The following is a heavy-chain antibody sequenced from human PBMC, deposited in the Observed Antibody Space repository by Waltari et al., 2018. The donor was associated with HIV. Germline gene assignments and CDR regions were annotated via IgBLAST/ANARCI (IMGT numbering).Heavy chain of an antibody. CDR3: AADQKDFWSAYHEKSGYFDN. CDR2: LSVWGVY. V-gene: IGHV3-21*01. D-gene: IGHD3-3*01. J-gene: IGHJ4*02. Sequence: EGQLVESGGGLVRPGGSLRLSCEASGFKFNTYRMNWVRQAPGKGVGWVSSLSVWGVYEFNQPPRGARFFTSKENAKNFFFLQVGSLGADDTGLYFCAADQKDFWSAYHEKSGYFDNGGQGTLVTVSS. CDR1: GFKFNTYR.